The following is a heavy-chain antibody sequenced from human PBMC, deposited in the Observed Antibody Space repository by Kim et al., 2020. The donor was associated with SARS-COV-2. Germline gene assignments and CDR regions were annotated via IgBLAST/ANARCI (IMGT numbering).Heavy chain of an antibody. J-gene: IGHJ3*02. D-gene: IGHD6-6*01. CDR3: AKDQGWAARPDNAFDI. CDR1: GFTFSSYA. V-gene: IGHV3-23*01. CDR2: ISGSGGST. Sequence: GGSLRLSCAASGFTFSSYAMSWVRQAPGKGLEWVSAISGSGGSTYYADSVKGRFTISRDNSKNTLYLQMNSLRAEDTAVYYCAKDQGWAARPDNAFDIWGQGTMVTVSS.